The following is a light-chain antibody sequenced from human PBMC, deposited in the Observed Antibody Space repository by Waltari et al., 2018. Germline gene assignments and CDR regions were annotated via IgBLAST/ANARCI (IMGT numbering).Light chain of an antibody. J-gene: IGKJ1*01. CDR1: PSIGTG. CDR2: RAS. Sequence: TVVPQSPATLSVSPGERATLSCKTSPSIGTGLAWYQQKPGQAPRPLIYRASVRATGNPARFSGSGSETEFTLTISSLQSEDFAVYYCQQYNNWPPGTFGQGTKVEI. CDR3: QQYNNWPPGT. V-gene: IGKV3-15*01.